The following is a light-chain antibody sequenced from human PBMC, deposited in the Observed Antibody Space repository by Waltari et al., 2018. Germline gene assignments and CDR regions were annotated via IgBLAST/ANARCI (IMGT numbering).Light chain of an antibody. CDR2: DVR. J-gene: IGLJ1*01. Sequence: SYVLTQPPSPSVAPGQTARITCGGDNLGIKSVPRFQQRPGQAPVLVVYDVRDRPSGIPERFSGATSGNTATLTISGVGAGDEADYYCQVWDGSSAHYVFGTGTKVTVL. V-gene: IGLV3-21*02. CDR3: QVWDGSSAHYV. CDR1: NLGIKS.